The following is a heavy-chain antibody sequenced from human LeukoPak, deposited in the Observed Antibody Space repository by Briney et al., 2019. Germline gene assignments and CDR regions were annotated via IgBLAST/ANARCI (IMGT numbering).Heavy chain of an antibody. CDR3: ARDRGYNSRDWYLDL. Sequence: ASVKVSCKASGYTFTSYYMHWVRQAPGQGLEWMGIIHPSGSSTTYAQKFQGRVTMTRDTSTSTVYMELSSLRSEDTAVYYCARDRGYNSRDWYLDLWGRGTLVTVSS. D-gene: IGHD5-24*01. CDR2: IHPSGSST. CDR1: GYTFTSYY. V-gene: IGHV1-46*01. J-gene: IGHJ2*01.